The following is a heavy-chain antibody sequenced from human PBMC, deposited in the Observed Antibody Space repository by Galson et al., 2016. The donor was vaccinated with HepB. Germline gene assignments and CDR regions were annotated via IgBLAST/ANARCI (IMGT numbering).Heavy chain of an antibody. CDR1: GFTFSDYN. CDR3: ARDSVGLGIDH. D-gene: IGHD7-27*01. V-gene: IGHV3-21*01. Sequence: SLRLSCAASGFTFSDYNMNWVRQAPGKGLEWVSSISSSSRYIYYGGSLEGRFTISRDNAKNSLYLQMESMRAEDTAAYYCARDSVGLGIDHWGQGTLVSVSS. CDR2: ISSSSRYI. J-gene: IGHJ4*02.